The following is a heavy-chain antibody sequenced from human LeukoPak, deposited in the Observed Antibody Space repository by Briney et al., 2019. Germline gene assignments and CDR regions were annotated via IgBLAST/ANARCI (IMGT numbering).Heavy chain of an antibody. D-gene: IGHD6-19*01. CDR3: ARGPQWLNY. V-gene: IGHV6-1*01. CDR2: TYYRSKWYS. CDR1: GDSVSSDSAT. J-gene: IGHJ4*02. Sequence: SQTLSLTCAISGDSVSSDSATWNWIRQSPSRGLEWLGRTYYRSKWYSAYAVSVKSRISINSDTSKNQFSLQLNSVTPEDTAIYYCARGPQWLNYWGQGTLDTVSS.